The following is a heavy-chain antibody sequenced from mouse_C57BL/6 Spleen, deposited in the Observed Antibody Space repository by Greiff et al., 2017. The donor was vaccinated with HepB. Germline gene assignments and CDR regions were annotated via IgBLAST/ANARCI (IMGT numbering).Heavy chain of an antibody. D-gene: IGHD1-1*01. V-gene: IGHV5-16*01. CDR1: GFTFSDYY. Sequence: DVHLVESEGGLVQPGSSMKLSCTASGFTFSDYYMAWVRQVPEKGLEWVANINYDGSSTYYLDSLKSRFIISRGNAKNILYLQMSSLKSEDTATYYCARDRGTTVVAPYWYFDVWGTGTTVTVSS. CDR2: INYDGSST. J-gene: IGHJ1*03. CDR3: ARDRGTTVVAPYWYFDV.